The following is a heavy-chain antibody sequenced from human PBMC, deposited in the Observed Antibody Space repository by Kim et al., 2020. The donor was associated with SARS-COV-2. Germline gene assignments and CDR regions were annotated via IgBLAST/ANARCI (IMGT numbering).Heavy chain of an antibody. Sequence: VKGRFTSTRDNAKNELYLQMNSLRAEDTAVYYCARDGIAAAGGYYYGMDVWGQGTTVTVSS. CDR3: ARDGIAAAGGYYYGMDV. J-gene: IGHJ6*02. V-gene: IGHV3-30*07. D-gene: IGHD6-13*01.